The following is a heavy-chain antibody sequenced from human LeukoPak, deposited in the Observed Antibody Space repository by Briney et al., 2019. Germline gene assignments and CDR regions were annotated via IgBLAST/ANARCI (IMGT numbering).Heavy chain of an antibody. V-gene: IGHV4-39*07. Sequence: PSETLSLTCTVSGGSISSSSYYWGWIRQPPGKGLEWIGSIYYSGSTYYNPSLKSRVTISVDTSKNQFSLKLSSVTAADTAVYYCAKKRGYSYGIPDYWGQGTLVTVSS. CDR3: AKKRGYSYGIPDY. CDR2: IYYSGST. CDR1: GGSISSSSYY. D-gene: IGHD5-18*01. J-gene: IGHJ4*02.